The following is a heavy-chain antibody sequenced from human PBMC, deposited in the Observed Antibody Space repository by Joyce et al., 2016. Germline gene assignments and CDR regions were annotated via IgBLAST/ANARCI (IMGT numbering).Heavy chain of an antibody. Sequence: QVQLVQSAAEVKKPGASVKVSCEASGYNFTRYAIHWVRQAPGQSVEGRGWINGGRNAAGYSQKFQDRVTITRDTSASTDYMELRSLRSEDTAVYYCTGAPREVVGATNHGFDPWGQGTLITVS. CDR1: GYNFTRYA. V-gene: IGHV1-3*01. CDR3: TGAPREVVGATNHGFDP. CDR2: INGGRNAA. D-gene: IGHD1-26*01. J-gene: IGHJ5*02.